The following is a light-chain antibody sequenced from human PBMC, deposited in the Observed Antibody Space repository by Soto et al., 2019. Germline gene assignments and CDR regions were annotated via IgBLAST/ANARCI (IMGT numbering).Light chain of an antibody. CDR2: VAS. CDR1: QSVDRY. CDR3: QQRDNGPT. V-gene: IGKV3-11*01. Sequence: EIVLTQSPATLSLSPGERATLSCRASQSVDRYLARYQQKPGQAPRLLIFVASNRATGIPARFSGRGSGTDFTVTISILEPEDFEVYYCQQRDNGPTFGGGTKVE. J-gene: IGKJ4*01.